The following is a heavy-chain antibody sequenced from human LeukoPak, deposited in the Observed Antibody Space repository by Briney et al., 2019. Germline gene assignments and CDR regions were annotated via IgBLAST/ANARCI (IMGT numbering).Heavy chain of an antibody. CDR2: IYYSGST. J-gene: IGHJ4*02. D-gene: IGHD3-3*01. CDR1: GGSISSYY. V-gene: IGHV4-59*01. CDR3: ARETFGVAAFDY. Sequence: SETLPLTCTVSGGSISSYYWSWIRQPPGKGLEWIGYIYYSGSTNYNPSLKSRVTISVDTSKNQFSLKLSSVTAADTAVYYCARETFGVAAFDYWGQGTLVTVSS.